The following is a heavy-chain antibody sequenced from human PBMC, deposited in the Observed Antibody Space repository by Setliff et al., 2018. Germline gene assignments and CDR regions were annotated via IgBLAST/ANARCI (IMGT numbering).Heavy chain of an antibody. Sequence: AAETLSLTCAVYGGSFSGYYWSWIRQPPGKRLEWIGKIIHSGSTNYNPSLKSRVTISMDTSKSQSSLKVSSVTAADTAVYYCARSFSRREKFLLDYWGQGALVTVSS. V-gene: IGHV4-34*12. CDR2: IIHSGST. J-gene: IGHJ4*02. CDR1: GGSFSGYY. CDR3: ARSFSRREKFLLDY.